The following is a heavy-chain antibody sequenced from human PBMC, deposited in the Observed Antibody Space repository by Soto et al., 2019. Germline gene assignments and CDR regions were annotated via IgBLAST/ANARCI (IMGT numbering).Heavy chain of an antibody. CDR1: GFTFSGNA. Sequence: EVQLLESGGGLVQPGGSLRLSCAASGFTFSGNAMSWVRQAPGKGLDWVSTISGSGSSTYYAGSVKGRFTISRDNSKNNLYMQMNRLSAEDTAVYYCAKDHLTYYYDSSGYSAHWGQGHLVAVSS. CDR3: AKDHLTYYYDSSGYSAH. CDR2: ISGSGSST. J-gene: IGHJ4*02. V-gene: IGHV3-23*01. D-gene: IGHD3-22*01.